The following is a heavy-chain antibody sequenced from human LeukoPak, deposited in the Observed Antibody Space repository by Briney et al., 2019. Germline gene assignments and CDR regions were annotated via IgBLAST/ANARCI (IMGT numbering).Heavy chain of an antibody. D-gene: IGHD5-18*01. Sequence: SETLSLTCDVSDVSIFRSNWWSWVRHPPGERLFWIGQISPSGSTNYSPSLRSRVTISVDKSKTQFSMTLTSVTAADTAVYFCARSPTKRVTDDYWGQGTLVTVSS. CDR2: ISPSGST. CDR1: DVSIFRSNW. V-gene: IGHV4-4*02. J-gene: IGHJ4*02. CDR3: ARSPTKRVTDDY.